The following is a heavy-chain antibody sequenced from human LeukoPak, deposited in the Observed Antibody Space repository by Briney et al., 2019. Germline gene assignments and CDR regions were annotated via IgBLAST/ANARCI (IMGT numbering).Heavy chain of an antibody. CDR3: ASSSPLYYDSSGYPY. V-gene: IGHV3-53*01. J-gene: IGHJ4*02. CDR2: IYSADST. CDR1: GFTVSSNY. D-gene: IGHD3-22*01. Sequence: PGGSLRLSCAASGFTVSSNYMTWVRQAPGKGLEWVSVIYSADSTYYADSVKGRFTISRDSSKNTLYLQMNSLRAEDTAVYYCASSSPLYYDSSGYPYWGQGTLVTVSS.